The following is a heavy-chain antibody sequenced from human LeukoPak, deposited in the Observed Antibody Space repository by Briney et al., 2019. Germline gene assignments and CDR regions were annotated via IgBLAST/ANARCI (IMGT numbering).Heavy chain of an antibody. CDR2: ISGSGGST. CDR1: GFTFSSYA. V-gene: IGHV3-23*01. D-gene: IGHD3-3*01. J-gene: IGHJ4*02. Sequence: GGSLRLSCAASGFTFSSYAMSWVRQAPGKGLEWVSAISGSGGSTYYADSVKGRFTISRDNSKNTLYLQMNSLRAEDTAVYYCGKDRIPHDFWSGYFGHWGQGTLVTVSS. CDR3: GKDRIPHDFWSGYFGH.